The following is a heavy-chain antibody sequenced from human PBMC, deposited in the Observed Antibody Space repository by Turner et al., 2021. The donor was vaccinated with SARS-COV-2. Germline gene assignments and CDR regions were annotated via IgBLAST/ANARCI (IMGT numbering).Heavy chain of an antibody. V-gene: IGHV3-23*01. D-gene: IGHD2-15*01. J-gene: IGHJ6*02. CDR3: AREESGSFGAYGMDV. CDR2: ISGTGGST. CDR1: GFTFSSYA. Sequence: EVQLLESGGGLVQPGGSLRLSCSASGFTFSSYAMSWVRQAPGKGLEWVSAISGTGGSTYFADSVKGRFTISRDNSKNSLYLQMNSLRAEDTAVYYCAREESGSFGAYGMDVWGQGTTVTVSS.